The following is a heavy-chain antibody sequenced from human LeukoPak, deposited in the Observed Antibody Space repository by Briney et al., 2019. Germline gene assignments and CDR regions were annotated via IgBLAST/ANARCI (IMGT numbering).Heavy chain of an antibody. CDR2: ISVSSRNVI. CDR3: ARDFGPRLYAFDV. D-gene: IGHD3-16*01. V-gene: IGHV3-48*04. J-gene: IGHJ3*01. CDR1: GFTFSSYS. Sequence: PGGSLGLSCAASGFTFSSYSMNWVRQAPGKGLEWLSYISVSSRNVIDYADSVKGRFTISRDDAKNSLYLQMNSLRAEDTAVYFCARDFGPRLYAFDVWGQGTMITVSS.